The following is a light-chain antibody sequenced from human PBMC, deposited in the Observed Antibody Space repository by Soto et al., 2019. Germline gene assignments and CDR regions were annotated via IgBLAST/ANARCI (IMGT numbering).Light chain of an antibody. J-gene: IGKJ1*01. CDR1: QSVSNNY. CDR2: GAS. V-gene: IGKV3-20*01. Sequence: ELVLTKSPGTLSLSPGERATLSCRASQSVSNNYLAWYQQKPGQAPRLLIYGASNRATGIPDRFSGSGSGTDFTLTISRLEPEDFAVYYCQQYGSSGTFGQGTKVDI. CDR3: QQYGSSGT.